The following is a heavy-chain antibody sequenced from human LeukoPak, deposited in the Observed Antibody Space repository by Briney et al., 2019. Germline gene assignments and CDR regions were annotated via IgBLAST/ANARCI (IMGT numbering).Heavy chain of an antibody. CDR2: IYTSGST. V-gene: IGHV4-4*07. D-gene: IGHD4/OR15-4a*01. J-gene: IGHJ4*02. Sequence: SETLSLTCTVSGGSISSYYWSWIRQPAGKGLEWIGHIYTSGSTNYNPSLKSRVTMSVDTSKNQFSLKLSSVTAADTAVYYCARHRWSYGVYYFDYWGQGTLVTVSS. CDR1: GGSISSYY. CDR3: ARHRWSYGVYYFDY.